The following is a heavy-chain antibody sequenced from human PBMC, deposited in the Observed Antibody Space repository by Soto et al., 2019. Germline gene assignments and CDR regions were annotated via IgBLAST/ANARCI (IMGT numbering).Heavy chain of an antibody. CDR2: ISGSGGST. V-gene: IGHV3-23*01. D-gene: IGHD5-12*01. J-gene: IGHJ4*02. CDR3: AKDLVATINYFDY. Sequence: HPGGSLRLSCAASGFTFSSYAMSWVRQAPGKGLEWVSAISGSGGSTYYADSVKGRFTISRDNSKNTLYLQMNSLRAEDTAVYYCAKDLVATINYFDYWGQGTLVTVSS. CDR1: GFTFSSYA.